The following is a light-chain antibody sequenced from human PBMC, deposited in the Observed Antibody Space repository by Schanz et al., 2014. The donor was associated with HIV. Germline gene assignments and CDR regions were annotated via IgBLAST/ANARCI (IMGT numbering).Light chain of an antibody. J-gene: IGLJ3*02. CDR1: SGDVGSYNY. CDR2: DVS. CDR3: CSYTSTNSVM. Sequence: QSALTQPASVSGSPGQSISISCTGTSGDVGSYNYVSWYQQHPGKAPKLMIYDVSNRPSGVSSRFSGSKSGNTASLTISGLQAEDEADYYCCSYTSTNSVMFGGGTKLTVL. V-gene: IGLV2-14*03.